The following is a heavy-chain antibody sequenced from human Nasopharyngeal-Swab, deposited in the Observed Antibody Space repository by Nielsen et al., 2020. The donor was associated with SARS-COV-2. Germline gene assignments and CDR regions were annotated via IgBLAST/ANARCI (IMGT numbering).Heavy chain of an antibody. D-gene: IGHD4-17*01. Sequence: SVKVSCKASGGTFSSYAISWVRQDPGQGLEWMGGIIPIFGTANYAQKFQGRVTITADESTSTAYMELSSLRSEDTAVYYCARGLATVTTRPYYYYGMDVWGQGTTVTVSS. CDR2: IIPIFGTA. V-gene: IGHV1-69*13. CDR3: ARGLATVTTRPYYYYGMDV. CDR1: GGTFSSYA. J-gene: IGHJ6*02.